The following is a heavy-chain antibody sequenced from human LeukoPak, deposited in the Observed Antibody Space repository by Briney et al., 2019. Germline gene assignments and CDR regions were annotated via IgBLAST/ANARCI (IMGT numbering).Heavy chain of an antibody. CDR3: AKDWAELTMIVVAAPDAFDI. D-gene: IGHD3-22*01. CDR1: VFTFSSYA. V-gene: IGHV3-23*01. Sequence: AWSLSLSSAASVFTFSSYAMSWVRQAPGKGLEWVSAISGSGGSTYYADSLKGRFTISTDNSKNTLYLQMNSLRAEDTAVYYCAKDWAELTMIVVAAPDAFDIWGQGTMVTVSS. CDR2: ISGSGGST. J-gene: IGHJ3*02.